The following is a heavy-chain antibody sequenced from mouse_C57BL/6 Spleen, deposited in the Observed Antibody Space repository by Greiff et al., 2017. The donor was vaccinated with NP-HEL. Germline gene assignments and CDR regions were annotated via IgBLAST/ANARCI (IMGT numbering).Heavy chain of an antibody. Sequence: EVKLQQSGPVLVKPGASVKMSCKASGYTFTDYYMNWVKQSHGKSLEWIGDINPYNGGTSYNHTFKGKATLTVDKSSSTAYMERNSLTSEDSAVDYCARAADYDLDYWGQGTTLTVSS. CDR3: ARAADYDLDY. D-gene: IGHD2-4*01. CDR2: INPYNGGT. J-gene: IGHJ2*01. CDR1: GYTFTDYY. V-gene: IGHV1-19*01.